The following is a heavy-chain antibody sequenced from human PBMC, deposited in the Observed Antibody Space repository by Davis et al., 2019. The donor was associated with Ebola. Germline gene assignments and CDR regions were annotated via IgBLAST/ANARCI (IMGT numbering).Heavy chain of an antibody. CDR3: ARVGLLSGSYHGLFDY. D-gene: IGHD1-26*01. V-gene: IGHV1-2*02. CDR2: INPNSGGA. J-gene: IGHJ4*02. CDR1: GYTFTGYY. Sequence: AASVKVSCKASGYTFTGYYMHWVRQAPGQGLEWMGWINPNSGGANYAQKFQGRVTITRDTSASTAYMELSSLRSEDTAVYYCARVGLLSGSYHGLFDYWGQGTLVTVSS.